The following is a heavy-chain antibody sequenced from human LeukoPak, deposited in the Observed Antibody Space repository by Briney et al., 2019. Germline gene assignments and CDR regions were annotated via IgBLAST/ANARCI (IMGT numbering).Heavy chain of an antibody. V-gene: IGHV3-53*01. Sequence: GGSLRLSCAASGFTVSSNYMSWVRQAPGKGLEWVSVIYSGGSTYYADSVKGRFTISRDNSKNTLYLQMNSLRAEDTAVYFCARGIPSLATPDYWGQGTLVTVSS. CDR1: GFTVSSNY. CDR2: IYSGGST. J-gene: IGHJ4*02. CDR3: ARGIPSLATPDY.